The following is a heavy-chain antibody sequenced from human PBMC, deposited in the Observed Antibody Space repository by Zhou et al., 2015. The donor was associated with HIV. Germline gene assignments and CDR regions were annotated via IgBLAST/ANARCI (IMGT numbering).Heavy chain of an antibody. CDR3: ARVFPGSFWGLQRPSLTT. CDR2: SNSDST. J-gene: IGHJ4*02. D-gene: IGHD4-17*01. V-gene: IGHV1-46*01. CDR1: GYTFTSYS. Sequence: QVQLVQSGAEVEKPGASVKVSCKASGYTFTSYSIHWVRQAPGQGLEWMGISNSDSTTYAQKFQGRVTMARDTSTSTVYMELSSLRSEDTAIYYCARVFPGSFWGLQRPSLTTWGQGTLVTVSS.